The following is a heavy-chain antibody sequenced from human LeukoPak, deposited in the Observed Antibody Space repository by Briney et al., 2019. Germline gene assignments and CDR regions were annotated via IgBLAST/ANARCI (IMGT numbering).Heavy chain of an antibody. Sequence: SETLSLTCTVAGGSVSGYYWSWIRRPPGRGLEWIGYIFYIVTTPYRPSLKSRVPMSVNTSENQSSLKRRSLTAADTAVYYCARNDVVPVIRRGFDFWGQGILVTVSS. D-gene: IGHD2-21*02. CDR2: IFYIVTT. V-gene: IGHV4-59*08. CDR1: GGSVSGYY. J-gene: IGHJ4*02. CDR3: ARNDVVPVIRRGFDF.